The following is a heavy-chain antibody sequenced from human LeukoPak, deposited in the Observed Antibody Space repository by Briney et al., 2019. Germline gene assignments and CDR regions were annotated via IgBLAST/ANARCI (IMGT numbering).Heavy chain of an antibody. CDR1: GGSISSYY. V-gene: IGHV4-59*01. CDR2: IYYSGTT. Sequence: SETLSLTCTVSGGSISSYYWGWIRQPPGKGLEWIGYIYYSGTTNYNPSLKSRVTISVDTSKNQFSLKLSSVTAADTAVYYCARDFGSSGWYGAFDYWGQGTLVTVSS. J-gene: IGHJ4*02. CDR3: ARDFGSSGWYGAFDY. D-gene: IGHD6-19*01.